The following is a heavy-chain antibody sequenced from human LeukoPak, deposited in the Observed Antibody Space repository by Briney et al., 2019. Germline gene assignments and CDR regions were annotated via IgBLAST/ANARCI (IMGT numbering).Heavy chain of an antibody. D-gene: IGHD3-10*01. CDR1: GGSISSYY. Sequence: KPSETLSLTCTVSGGSISSYYWSWIRQPPGKGLEWIGYIYYSGSTSYNPSLNSRVSISVDTSKNQFSLKLSSLTAADTAVYYCASGPDFGVIDYWGQGTLVTVSS. CDR2: IYYSGST. J-gene: IGHJ4*02. CDR3: ASGPDFGVIDY. V-gene: IGHV4-59*01.